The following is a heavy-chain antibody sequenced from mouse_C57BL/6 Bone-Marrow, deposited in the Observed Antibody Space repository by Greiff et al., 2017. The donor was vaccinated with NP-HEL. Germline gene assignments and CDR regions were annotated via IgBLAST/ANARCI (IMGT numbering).Heavy chain of an antibody. Sequence: QVQLQQSGAELMKPGASVKLSCKATGYTFTGYWIEWVTQRPGHGLEWIGEILPGSGSTNYNEKFKGKATFTADTYANTAYMQLSRLTTEVSAIYYCVPIYYYGSSYEDAMDYCGQGTAVTVSS. D-gene: IGHD1-1*01. J-gene: IGHJ4*01. V-gene: IGHV1-9*01. CDR1: GYTFTGYW. CDR2: ILPGSGST. CDR3: VPIYYYGSSYEDAMDY.